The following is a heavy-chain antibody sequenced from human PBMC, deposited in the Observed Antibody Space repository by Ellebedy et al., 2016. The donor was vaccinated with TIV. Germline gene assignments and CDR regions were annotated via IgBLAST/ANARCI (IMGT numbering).Heavy chain of an antibody. V-gene: IGHV3-30*03. CDR3: ATPTGYSRTWNDY. CDR2: TSHDGSTK. Sequence: GGSLRLSCAVSGFTFSSYGMHWVRQAPGKGLEWVAVTSHDGSTKYYADSVKGRFTISRDNFENPLYLQMHSLKAEDTAVYYCATPTGYSRTWNDYWGQGTLVNVSS. D-gene: IGHD6-13*01. CDR1: GFTFSSYG. J-gene: IGHJ4*02.